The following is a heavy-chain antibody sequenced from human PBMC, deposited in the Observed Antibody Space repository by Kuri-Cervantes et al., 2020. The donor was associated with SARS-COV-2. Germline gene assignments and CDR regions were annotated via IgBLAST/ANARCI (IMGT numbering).Heavy chain of an antibody. CDR2: MNPNSGNT. D-gene: IGHD4-23*01. Sequence: ASVEVSCKASGYTFTSYDINWVRQATGQGLEWMGWMNPNSGNTGYAQKFQGRVTITTDESTSTAYMELSSLRSEDTAVYYCASFYGGNSGDAFDIWGQGTMVTVSS. J-gene: IGHJ3*02. V-gene: IGHV1-8*03. CDR1: GYTFTSYD. CDR3: ASFYGGNSGDAFDI.